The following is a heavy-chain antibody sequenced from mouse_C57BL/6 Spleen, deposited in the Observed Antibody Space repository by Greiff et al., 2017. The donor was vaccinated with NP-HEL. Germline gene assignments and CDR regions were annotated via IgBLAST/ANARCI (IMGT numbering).Heavy chain of an antibody. CDR2: ISDGGSYT. CDR3: ARNWDGGYYFDY. D-gene: IGHD4-1*01. CDR1: GFTFSSYA. V-gene: IGHV5-4*01. Sequence: EVRLVESGGGLVKPGGSLKLSCAASGFTFSSYAMSWVRQTPEKRLEWVATISDGGSYTYYPDNVKGRFTISRDNAKNNLYLQMSHLKSEDTAMYYCARNWDGGYYFDYWGQGTTLTVSS. J-gene: IGHJ2*01.